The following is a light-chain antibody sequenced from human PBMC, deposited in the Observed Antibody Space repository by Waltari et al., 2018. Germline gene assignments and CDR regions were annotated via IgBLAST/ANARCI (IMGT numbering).Light chain of an antibody. CDR1: QSISSY. CDR2: AAS. CDR3: QQSYSTPPYT. J-gene: IGKJ2*01. Sequence: DIQMTQSPSSLSASVGDRVTITCRASQSISSYLNWYQQKPGKAPKLLIYAASSLQSGVPSRFSGSGSGTDFTLTISSLQPEDFATYYCQQSYSTPPYTFGQGTQLGIK. V-gene: IGKV1-39*01.